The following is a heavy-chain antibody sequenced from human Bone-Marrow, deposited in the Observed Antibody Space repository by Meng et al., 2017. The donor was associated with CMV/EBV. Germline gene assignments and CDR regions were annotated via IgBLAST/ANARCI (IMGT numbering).Heavy chain of an antibody. CDR3: AKDVEDCSSSSCSPFDY. D-gene: IGHD2-2*01. Sequence: SCVASGFTFSSYGMHWVRQAPGKGLEWGAFVRYDGGTKSYADSVKGRFTISRDNSKNTLYLQMNSLRAEDTAVYYCAKDVEDCSSSSCSPFDYWGQGTLVTVSS. CDR2: VRYDGGTK. CDR1: GFTFSSYG. J-gene: IGHJ4*02. V-gene: IGHV3-30*02.